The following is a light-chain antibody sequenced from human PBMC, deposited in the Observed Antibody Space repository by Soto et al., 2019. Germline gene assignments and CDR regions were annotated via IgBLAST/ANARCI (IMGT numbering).Light chain of an antibody. CDR2: GAS. Sequence: EIVIRQSPVTLSVSPGERATLSCRASQSVSTNLAWYQQKPGQAPRLLIYGASNRATGIPDRFSGSGSGTDFTLTISSLEPEDFAVYYCQQRSNWPRTFGQGTKVDIK. V-gene: IGKV3-11*01. CDR3: QQRSNWPRT. CDR1: QSVSTN. J-gene: IGKJ1*01.